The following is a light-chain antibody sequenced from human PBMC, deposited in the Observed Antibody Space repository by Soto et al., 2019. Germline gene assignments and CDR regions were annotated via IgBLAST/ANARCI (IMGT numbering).Light chain of an antibody. V-gene: IGKV1-39*01. CDR1: ETISTF. J-gene: IGKJ5*01. CDR3: QQFNSYPIT. CDR2: AAS. Sequence: DIQMTQSPSSLSASVGDRVTMTCRASETISTFLNWYQHKPGKAPRLLISAASRLQSGVPPRFSGSGSGTEFTLTIGGLQPDDFATYYCQQFNSYPITFGQGTRLEIK.